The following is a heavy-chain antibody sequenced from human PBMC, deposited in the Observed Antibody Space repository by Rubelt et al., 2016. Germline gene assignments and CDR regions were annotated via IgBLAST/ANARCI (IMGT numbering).Heavy chain of an antibody. CDR2: ISYDGSNK. V-gene: IGHV3-30*14. CDR3: AREMVRPAGGGDY. D-gene: IGHD3-10*01. J-gene: IGHJ4*02. Sequence: WVAVISYDGSNKYYADSVKGRFTISRHNSKNTLYLQMNSLRAEDTAVYYCAREMVRPAGGGDYWGQGTLVTVSS.